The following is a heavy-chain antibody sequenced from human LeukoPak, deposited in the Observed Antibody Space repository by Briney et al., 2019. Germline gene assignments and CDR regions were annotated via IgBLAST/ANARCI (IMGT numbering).Heavy chain of an antibody. CDR2: ISTYNGNT. J-gene: IGHJ4*02. CDR3: ARDRMDTGTYFDY. D-gene: IGHD5-18*01. CDR1: GYTFTTHS. Sequence: ASVKVSCRSSGYTFTTHSITWVRQAPGQGLEWMGWISTYNGNTNYAQKLQGRVTMTTDTSTSTAYMELRRLRSDDTAMYYCARDRMDTGTYFDYWGQGTLVTVSS. V-gene: IGHV1-18*01.